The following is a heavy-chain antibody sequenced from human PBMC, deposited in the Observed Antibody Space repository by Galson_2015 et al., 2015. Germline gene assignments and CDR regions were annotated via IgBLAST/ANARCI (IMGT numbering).Heavy chain of an antibody. CDR3: AKVMTTERSFDY. D-gene: IGHD4-11*01. V-gene: IGHV3-23*01. CDR2: ISGSGGST. Sequence: SLRLSCAASGFTFSSYAMSWVRQAPGTGLEWVSAISGSGGSTYYADSVKGRFTISRDNSKNTLYLQMNSLRAEDTAVYYCAKVMTTERSFDYWGQGTLVTVSS. J-gene: IGHJ4*02. CDR1: GFTFSSYA.